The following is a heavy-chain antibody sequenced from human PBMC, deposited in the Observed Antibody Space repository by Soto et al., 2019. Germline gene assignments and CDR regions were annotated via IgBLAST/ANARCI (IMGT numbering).Heavy chain of an antibody. CDR2: IYYSGST. CDR3: ARKGIAAANYYYYGMDV. Sequence: PSETLSLTCTVSGGSISSSSYYWGWIRQPPGKGLEWIGSIYYSGSTYYNPSLKSRVTISVDTSKNQFSLKLSSVTAADTAVYYCARKGIAAANYYYYGMDVWGQGTTVTV. V-gene: IGHV4-39*01. J-gene: IGHJ6*02. CDR1: GGSISSSSYY. D-gene: IGHD6-13*01.